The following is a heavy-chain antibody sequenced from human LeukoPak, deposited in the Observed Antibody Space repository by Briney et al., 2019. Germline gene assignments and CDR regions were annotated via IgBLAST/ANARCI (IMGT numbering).Heavy chain of an antibody. CDR2: INSDGSST. CDR3: ARVPITLAGTKDAKYFQH. Sequence: GGSLRLSCAASGFTFSRYWMHWVRQAPGKGLVWVSRINSDGSSTNYADSVKGRFTISRDNAKNTLYLQMNSLRAEDTAVYYCARVPITLAGTKDAKYFQHWGQGTLVIVSS. D-gene: IGHD6-19*01. V-gene: IGHV3-74*01. J-gene: IGHJ1*01. CDR1: GFTFSRYW.